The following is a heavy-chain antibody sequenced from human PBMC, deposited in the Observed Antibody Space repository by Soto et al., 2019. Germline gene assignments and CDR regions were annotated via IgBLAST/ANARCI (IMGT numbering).Heavy chain of an antibody. D-gene: IGHD6-6*01. V-gene: IGHV1-46*01. J-gene: IGHJ4*02. CDR2: INPNGGST. Sequence: ASVKVSCKASGYSFTNHYIHWVRQAPGQGLEWMGIINPNGGSTSYAQKFRGRVTMTRDTSTSTVYMEVNSLRSEDTAVYYCAREFLYSSSSRAYQLDYWGQGTPVTVS. CDR1: GYSFTNHY. CDR3: AREFLYSSSSRAYQLDY.